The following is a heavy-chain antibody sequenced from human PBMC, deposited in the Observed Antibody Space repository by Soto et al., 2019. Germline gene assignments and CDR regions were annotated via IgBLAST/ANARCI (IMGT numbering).Heavy chain of an antibody. D-gene: IGHD1-26*01. CDR2: IYHTGHT. CDR3: ARAWEHLYFDY. J-gene: IGHJ4*02. Sequence: SETLSLTCTVSNFSISSGYYWGWVRQPPGKGLEWIATIYHTGHTYYNPSLKSRVTISVDTSEDQFSLKLRSVTAADTAFYYCARAWEHLYFDYWGQGALVTVSS. CDR1: NFSISSGYY. V-gene: IGHV4-38-2*02.